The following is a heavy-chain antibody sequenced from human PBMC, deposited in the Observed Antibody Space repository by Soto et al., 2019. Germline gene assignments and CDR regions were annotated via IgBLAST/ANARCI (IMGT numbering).Heavy chain of an antibody. CDR3: ATGWGRIFDY. CDR1: GGSFSGYY. Sequence: QVQLQQWGAGLLKPSETLSLTCTVYGGSFSGYYWSWIRQPPGKGLEWIGEINHSGSPNYNPSLKSRVTISGDTSKNQFSLKLSSVTAADTAVYYCATGWGRIFDYWGRATLVTVSS. D-gene: IGHD7-27*01. CDR2: INHSGSP. V-gene: IGHV4-34*01. J-gene: IGHJ4*02.